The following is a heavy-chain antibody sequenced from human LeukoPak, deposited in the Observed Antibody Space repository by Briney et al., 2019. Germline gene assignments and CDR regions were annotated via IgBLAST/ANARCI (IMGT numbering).Heavy chain of an antibody. J-gene: IGHJ4*02. CDR1: GFTFSSYA. D-gene: IGHD2-15*01. CDR3: ARDGRILPQYYFDY. Sequence: PGGSLRLSCAASGFTFSSYAMHWVRQAPGKGLEWVAVISYDGSNKYYADSVKGRFTISRDNSKNTLYLQMNSLRAEYTAVYYCARDGRILPQYYFDYWGQGTLVTVSS. CDR2: ISYDGSNK. V-gene: IGHV3-30-3*01.